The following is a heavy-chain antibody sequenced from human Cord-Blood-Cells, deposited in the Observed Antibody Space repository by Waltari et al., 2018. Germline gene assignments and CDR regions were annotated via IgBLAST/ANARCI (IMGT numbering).Heavy chain of an antibody. CDR2: ISSSSSYI. V-gene: IGHV3-21*01. J-gene: IGHJ3*02. D-gene: IGHD5-18*01. CDR1: GFTFSSYS. CDR3: ARAWDTAMHAFDI. Sequence: EVQLVESGGGLVKPGGSLRLSCAASGFTFSSYSMNWVRQAPGKGLEWVSSISSSSSYIDYADSVKGRFTISRDNAKNSLYLQMNSLRAEDTAVYYCARAWDTAMHAFDIWGQGTMVTVSS.